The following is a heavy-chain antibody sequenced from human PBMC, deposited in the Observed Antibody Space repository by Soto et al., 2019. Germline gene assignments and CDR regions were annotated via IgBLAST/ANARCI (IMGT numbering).Heavy chain of an antibody. CDR2: IYSGGAT. CDR3: ARGMYRAFDY. CDR1: EFSVSSNY. Sequence: DVHLVESGGGLIQPGGSLRLSCAASEFSVSSNYLSWVRQAPGKGLEWVSGIYSGGATYYTDSVAGRFTISRDDSKNTVDLQMNSLRVDDTAVYYCARGMYRAFDYWGQGTLVTVSS. V-gene: IGHV3-53*01. D-gene: IGHD1-1*01. J-gene: IGHJ4*02.